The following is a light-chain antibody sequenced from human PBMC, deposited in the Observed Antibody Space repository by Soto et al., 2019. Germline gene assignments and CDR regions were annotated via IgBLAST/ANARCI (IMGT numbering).Light chain of an antibody. J-gene: IGKJ3*01. CDR1: QSVSRS. CDR2: DAF. CDR3: QQRSNWPPLFT. Sequence: EIVLTQSPATLSLSPGERATLSCRASQSVSRSLAWYQQKPGQAPRLLIYDAFYRATGIPARFSGSGSGTDFTLTISSLEPEDFAVYYCQQRSNWPPLFTFGPGTKVDIK. V-gene: IGKV3-11*01.